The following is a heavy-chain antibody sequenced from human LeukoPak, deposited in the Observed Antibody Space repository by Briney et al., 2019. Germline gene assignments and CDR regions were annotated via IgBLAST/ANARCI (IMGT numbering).Heavy chain of an antibody. CDR3: ARWGATRRYYYGMDV. CDR1: GYTFTSYG. V-gene: IGHV1-18*01. CDR2: ISAYNGNT. J-gene: IGHJ6*02. Sequence: ASVKVSYKASGYTFTSYGISWVRQAPGQGLEWMGWISAYNGNTNYAQKLQGRVTMTTDTSTSTAYMELRSLRSDDTAVYYCARWGATRRYYYGMDVWGQGTTVTVSS. D-gene: IGHD1-26*01.